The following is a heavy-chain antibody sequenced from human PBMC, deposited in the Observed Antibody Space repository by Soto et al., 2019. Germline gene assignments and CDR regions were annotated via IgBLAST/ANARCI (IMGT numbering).Heavy chain of an antibody. V-gene: IGHV3-13*05. J-gene: IGHJ4*02. CDR2: IGTAGDP. CDR3: ARASAAGDHFDY. Sequence: PGGSLRLSCAASGFTFGNYAMSWVRQATGKGLEWVSAIGTAGDPYYPGSVKGRFTISRENAKNSLYLQMNSLRAGDTAVYYCARASAAGDHFDYWGQGTLVTVSS. CDR1: GFTFGNYA. D-gene: IGHD6-13*01.